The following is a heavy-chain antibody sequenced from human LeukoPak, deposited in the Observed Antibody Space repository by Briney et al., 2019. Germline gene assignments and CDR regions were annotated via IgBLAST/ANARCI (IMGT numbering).Heavy chain of an antibody. CDR1: GFTFSSYS. J-gene: IGHJ4*02. D-gene: IGHD1-26*01. V-gene: IGHV3-21*01. Sequence: PGGSLRLSCAASGFTFSSYSMNWVRQAPGKGLEWVSSISSSSSYIYYADSVKGRFTISRDNAKNSLYLQMNSLRAEDTAVYYCAREVSGSYFNYFDYWGQGTLVTVSS. CDR2: ISSSSSYI. CDR3: AREVSGSYFNYFDY.